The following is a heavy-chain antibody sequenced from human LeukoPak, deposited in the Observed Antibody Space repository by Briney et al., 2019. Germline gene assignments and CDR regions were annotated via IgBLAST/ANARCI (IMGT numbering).Heavy chain of an antibody. D-gene: IGHD3-10*01. V-gene: IGHV3-30*02. J-gene: IGHJ6*03. CDR3: AKRTSTGSTDLYYSYMDV. Sequence: GGSLRLSCAASGFSFSNYGMHWVRQAPGKGLEWVAYIWHDVSDRYYGDSVKGRFTISRDNSKNTLYLQMNSLRVEDTAVYDWAKRTSTGSTDLYYSYMDVWGKGATVTVSS. CDR2: IWHDVSDR. CDR1: GFSFSNYG.